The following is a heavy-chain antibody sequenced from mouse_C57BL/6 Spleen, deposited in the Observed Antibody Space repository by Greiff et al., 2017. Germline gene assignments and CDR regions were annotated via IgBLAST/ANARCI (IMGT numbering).Heavy chain of an antibody. D-gene: IGHD1-1*02. V-gene: IGHV5-4*01. CDR3: ARGITINYFDY. CDR1: GFTFSSYA. Sequence: EVQLVESGGGLVKPGGSLQLSCAASGFTFSSYAMSWVRQTPEKRLEWVATISDGGSYTYYPDNVKGRVTISRDNAKNNLYLQMSHLKSEDTAMYYCARGITINYFDYWGQGTTLTVSS. J-gene: IGHJ2*01. CDR2: ISDGGSYT.